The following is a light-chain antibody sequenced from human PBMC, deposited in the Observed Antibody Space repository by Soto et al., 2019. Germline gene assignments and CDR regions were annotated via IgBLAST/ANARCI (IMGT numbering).Light chain of an antibody. J-gene: IGKJ4*01. CDR3: QQSYSTLSLT. Sequence: DIQMTQSPSSLSASVGDRVTITCRASQSISSYLNWYQQKPGKAPKLLIYAAASLQSGVPSRFSGSGSGTAFTITISSLQPEDFATYYCQQSYSTLSLTFGGGTKVEIK. CDR2: AAA. CDR1: QSISSY. V-gene: IGKV1-39*01.